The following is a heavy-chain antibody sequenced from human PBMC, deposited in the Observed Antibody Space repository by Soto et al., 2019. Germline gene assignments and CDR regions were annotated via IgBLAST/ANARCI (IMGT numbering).Heavy chain of an antibody. CDR2: INSDGSST. CDR3: AREGLKDFWSGYYSPRSGWFDP. V-gene: IGHV3-74*01. Sequence: EVQLVESGGGLVQPGGSLRLSCAASGFTFSSYWMHWVRQAPGKGLVWVSRINSDGSSTSYADSVKGRFTISRDNAKHPLYRQMNSLRAEDTAVYYCAREGLKDFWSGYYSPRSGWFDPWGQGTLVTVSS. CDR1: GFTFSSYW. J-gene: IGHJ5*02. D-gene: IGHD3-3*01.